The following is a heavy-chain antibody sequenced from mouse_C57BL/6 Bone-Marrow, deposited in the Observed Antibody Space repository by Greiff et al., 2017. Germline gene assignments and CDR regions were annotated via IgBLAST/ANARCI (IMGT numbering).Heavy chain of an antibody. CDR2: IDPSDSYT. CDR3: ARSWYYFDY. V-gene: IGHV1-69*01. D-gene: IGHD1-1*02. Sequence: QVQLQQPGAELVMPGASVKLSCKASGYTFTSYWMHWVKQRPGQGLEWIGEIDPSDSYTNYNQKFKGQSTLTVDKSSSTAYMQLSSLTSEDSAVYYCARSWYYFDYWGQGTTLTVSS. J-gene: IGHJ2*01. CDR1: GYTFTSYW.